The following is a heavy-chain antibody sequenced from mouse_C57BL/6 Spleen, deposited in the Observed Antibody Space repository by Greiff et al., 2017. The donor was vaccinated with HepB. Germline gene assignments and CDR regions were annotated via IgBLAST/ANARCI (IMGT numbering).Heavy chain of an antibody. J-gene: IGHJ4*01. Sequence: EVQLQQSGPELVKPGASVKISCKASGYTFTDYYMNWVKQSHGKSLEWIGDINPNNGGTSYNQKFKGKATLTVDKSSSTAYMELRSLTSEDSAVYYCARSGGYDYAGDYWGQGTSVTVSS. CDR3: ARSGGYDYAGDY. CDR1: GYTFTDYY. CDR2: INPNNGGT. D-gene: IGHD2-4*01. V-gene: IGHV1-26*01.